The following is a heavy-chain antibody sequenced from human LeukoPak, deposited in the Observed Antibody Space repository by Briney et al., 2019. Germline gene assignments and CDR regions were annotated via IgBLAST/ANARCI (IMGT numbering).Heavy chain of an antibody. CDR1: GGSISSYY. CDR3: ASSVASIGWYSFDY. D-gene: IGHD5-12*01. V-gene: IGHV4-4*09. Sequence: SETLSLTCTVSGGSISSYYWSWIRQPPGKGPEWIGYIYTSGSTNYNPSLKSRVTLSVDTSKNLFSLKLSSVTAADTAVYYCASSVASIGWYSFDYWGPGTMVTVSS. J-gene: IGHJ4*02. CDR2: IYTSGST.